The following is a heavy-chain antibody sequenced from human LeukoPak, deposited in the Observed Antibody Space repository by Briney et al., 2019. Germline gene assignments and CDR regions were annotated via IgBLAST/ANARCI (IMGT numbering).Heavy chain of an antibody. V-gene: IGHV3-30*02. J-gene: IGHJ3*02. D-gene: IGHD3-22*01. Sequence: PGGSLRLSCAESGFTFSSYGMHWLRQAPGAVLERVAFIRYDGSTKYYADSVKGRFTISTDNSKNTLYLQMNSLIAEDTAVYYCAKDLTYYYDSSGYGDAFDIWGQGTMVTVSS. CDR1: GFTFSSYG. CDR3: AKDLTYYYDSSGYGDAFDI. CDR2: IRYDGSTK.